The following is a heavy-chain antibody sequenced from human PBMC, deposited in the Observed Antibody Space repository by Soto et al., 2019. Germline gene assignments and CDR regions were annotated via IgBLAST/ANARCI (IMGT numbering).Heavy chain of an antibody. CDR1: GFTFSSYT. CDR2: FSASGST. CDR3: ARSWELRATFDY. J-gene: IGHJ4*02. D-gene: IGHD1-26*01. Sequence: GGSLRLSCAASGFTFSSYTMNWVRQAPGKGLEWVSAFSASGSTYFADSVKGRFAISRDNSKNTLYLQMNSLRSEDTAVYYCARSWELRATFDYWGQGTLVTVSS. V-gene: IGHV3-23*01.